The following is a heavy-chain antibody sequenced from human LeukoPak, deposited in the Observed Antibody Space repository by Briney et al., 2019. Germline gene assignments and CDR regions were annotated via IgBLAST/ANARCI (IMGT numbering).Heavy chain of an antibody. V-gene: IGHV3-48*03. J-gene: IGHJ4*02. CDR1: GFTFSSYE. CDR2: ISSSGSTI. CDR3: ATRGSGYSYGYFDY. D-gene: IGHD5-18*01. Sequence: GGSLRLSCAASGFTFSSYEMNWVRQAPGKGLEWVSYISSSGSTIYYADSVKGRFTISRDNAKNSLYLQMNSLRAEDTAVYYCATRGSGYSYGYFDYWGQGTLVTVSS.